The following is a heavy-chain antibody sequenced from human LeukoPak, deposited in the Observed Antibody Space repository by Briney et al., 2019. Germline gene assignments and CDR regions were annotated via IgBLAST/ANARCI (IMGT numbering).Heavy chain of an antibody. CDR3: AREGAVGESYFRH. D-gene: IGHD4-23*01. Sequence: GESLKISCKGSGYSFTNDWIGWVRQMPGKGLEWMAIIYPGNSDTRYSPSFQGQVTISADKSISTAYPQWSSLKASDTAMYYCAREGAVGESYFRHWGQGTLVTVSS. V-gene: IGHV5-51*01. CDR1: GYSFTNDW. J-gene: IGHJ1*01. CDR2: IYPGNSDT.